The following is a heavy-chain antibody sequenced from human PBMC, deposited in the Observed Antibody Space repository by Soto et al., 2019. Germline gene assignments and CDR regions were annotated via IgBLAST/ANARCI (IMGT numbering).Heavy chain of an antibody. CDR3: AKEPRPFGGSGYHYSD. D-gene: IGHD3-22*01. V-gene: IGHV3-30*18. CDR2: ISYDGSKT. Sequence: QVQLAESGGGVVQPGRSLRLSCAASGFSFSSYGMHWVRQAPGKGLEWVAVISYDGSKTYYADSVKGRFTISRDKSKNMLHLHLNSLRAEDTAVYYCAKEPRPFGGSGYHYSDWGQGTLVTVSA. J-gene: IGHJ4*02. CDR1: GFSFSSYG.